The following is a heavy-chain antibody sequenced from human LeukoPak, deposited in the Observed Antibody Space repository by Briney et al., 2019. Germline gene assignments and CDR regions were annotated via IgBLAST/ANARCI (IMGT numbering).Heavy chain of an antibody. J-gene: IGHJ4*02. D-gene: IGHD1-26*01. Sequence: SETLSLTCAVYGGSFSGYYWRWIRQPPGKGLEWIGEINHSGSTNYNPSLKSRVTISVDTSKNQFSLKLSSVTAADTAVYYCARWRIRKLRAVDYWGQGTLVTVSS. CDR1: GGSFSGYY. CDR3: ARWRIRKLRAVDY. V-gene: IGHV4-34*01. CDR2: INHSGST.